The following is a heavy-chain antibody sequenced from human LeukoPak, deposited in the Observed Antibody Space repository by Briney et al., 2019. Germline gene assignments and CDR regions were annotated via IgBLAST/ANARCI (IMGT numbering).Heavy chain of an antibody. CDR2: ITGTGGNT. CDR1: GFTFNTYA. V-gene: IGHV3-23*01. D-gene: IGHD3-16*01. CDR3: ARADRLGAALLASFDY. J-gene: IGHJ4*02. Sequence: GGSLRLSCAGSGFTFNTYAMSWVRQAPGKGLEWVSGITGTGGNTYYADSVKGRFTISRDNAKNSLYLQMNSLRAEDTAVYYCARADRLGAALLASFDYWGQGTLVTVSS.